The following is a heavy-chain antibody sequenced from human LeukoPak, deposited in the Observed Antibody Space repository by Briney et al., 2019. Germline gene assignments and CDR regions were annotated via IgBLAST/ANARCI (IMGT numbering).Heavy chain of an antibody. V-gene: IGHV3-66*01. Sequence: PGGSLRLSCAASGFSVSSNYMSWVRQAPGKGLEWVSVIYNGGSTNYADPVKGRFSISRDNSKNTLILQMNSVRAGDTAVYYCARASQWLAFDCWGQGTLVTVSS. CDR3: ARASQWLAFDC. CDR2: IYNGGST. J-gene: IGHJ4*02. D-gene: IGHD6-19*01. CDR1: GFSVSSNY.